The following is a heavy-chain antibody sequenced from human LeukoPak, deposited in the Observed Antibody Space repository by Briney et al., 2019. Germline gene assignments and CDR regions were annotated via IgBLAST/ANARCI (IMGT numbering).Heavy chain of an antibody. CDR1: GASISGYY. V-gene: IGHV4-59*01. CDR3: ARESRYSGWFDY. D-gene: IGHD6-19*01. J-gene: IGHJ4*02. Sequence: SETLSLTCSVSGASISGYYWSWIRQPPGKGLEWFGHIYYSGTTDYNPSLKSRVTISVDTSKNQLSLKLSSVTAADTAVYYCARESRYSGWFDYWGQGTLVTVSS. CDR2: IYYSGTT.